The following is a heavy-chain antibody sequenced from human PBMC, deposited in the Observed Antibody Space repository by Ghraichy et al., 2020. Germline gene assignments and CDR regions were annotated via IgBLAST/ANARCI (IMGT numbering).Heavy chain of an antibody. CDR2: IKQDGSEK. Sequence: GGSLRLSCAASGFTFSSYWMSWVRQAPGKGLEWVANIKQDGSEKYYVDSVKGRFTISRDNAKNSLYLQMNSLRAEDTAVYYCATLIAVAGTYYGMDVWGQGTTVTVSS. V-gene: IGHV3-7*01. CDR3: ATLIAVAGTYYGMDV. J-gene: IGHJ6*02. D-gene: IGHD6-19*01. CDR1: GFTFSSYW.